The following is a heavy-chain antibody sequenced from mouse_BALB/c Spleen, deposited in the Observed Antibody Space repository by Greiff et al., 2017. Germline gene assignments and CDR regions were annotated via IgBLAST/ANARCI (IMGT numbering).Heavy chain of an antibody. CDR3: AREGYGDY. V-gene: IGHV5-17*02. Sequence: LVESGGGLVQPGGSRKLSCAASGFTFSSFGMHWVRQAPEKGLEWVAYISSGSSTIYYADTVKGRFTISRDNPKNTLFLQMTSLRSEDTAMYYCAREGYGDYWGQGTTLTVSS. CDR1: GFTFSSFG. CDR2: ISSGSSTI. J-gene: IGHJ2*01. D-gene: IGHD2-10*02.